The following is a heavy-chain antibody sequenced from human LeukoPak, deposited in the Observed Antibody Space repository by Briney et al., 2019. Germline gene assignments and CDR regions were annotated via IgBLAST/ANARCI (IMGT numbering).Heavy chain of an antibody. Sequence: SETLSLTCTVSGGSISSYYWSWIRQPPGKGLEWIGYIYYSGSTNYNPSLKSRVTISVDTPKNQFSLKLSSVTAADTAVYYCAGYCSGGSCYNAFDIWGQGTMVTVSS. J-gene: IGHJ3*02. V-gene: IGHV4-59*08. CDR3: AGYCSGGSCYNAFDI. CDR2: IYYSGST. CDR1: GGSISSYY. D-gene: IGHD2-15*01.